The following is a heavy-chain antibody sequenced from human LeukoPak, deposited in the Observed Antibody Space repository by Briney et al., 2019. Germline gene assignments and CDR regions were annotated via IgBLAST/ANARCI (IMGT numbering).Heavy chain of an antibody. D-gene: IGHD2-21*01. CDR1: GFTFSSYW. CDR2: IKEDGSAK. V-gene: IGHV3-7*01. J-gene: IGHJ4*02. CDR3: TRDTGCSGGACYSFYDY. Sequence: GGPLRLSCAASGFTFSSYWMTWVRQAPGQGLEGVANIKEDGSAKYHVDSVKGRFTISRDNAKNSLYLQMNSLRVEDTAVYYCTRDTGCSGGACYSFYDYWGQGTLVTVSS.